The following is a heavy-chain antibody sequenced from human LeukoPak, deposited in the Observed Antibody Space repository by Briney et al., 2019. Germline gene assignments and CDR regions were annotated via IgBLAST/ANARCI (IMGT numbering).Heavy chain of an antibody. CDR1: GGSFSGYY. CDR2: INHSGST. Sequence: SETLSLTCAVYGGSFSGYYWSWIRQPPGKGLEWIGEINHSGSTNYNPSLKSRVTISVDTSKNQFSLKLSSVTAADTAVYYCARGLTLPRHRTSGVEWGQGTLVTGSS. V-gene: IGHV4-34*01. CDR3: ARGLTLPRHRTSGVE. D-gene: IGHD3-10*01. J-gene: IGHJ4*02.